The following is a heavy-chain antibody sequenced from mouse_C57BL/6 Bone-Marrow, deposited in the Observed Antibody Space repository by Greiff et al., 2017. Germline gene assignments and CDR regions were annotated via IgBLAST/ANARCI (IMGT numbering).Heavy chain of an antibody. Sequence: EVQRVESGAELVRPGASVKLSCTASGFNIKDDYMHWVKQRPEQGLEWIGWIDPENGDTEYASKFQGKATITADTSSNTAYLQLSSLTSEDTAVYYCTQTRGWFAYWGQGTLVTVSA. CDR1: GFNIKDDY. CDR2: IDPENGDT. CDR3: TQTRGWFAY. V-gene: IGHV14-4*01. J-gene: IGHJ3*01.